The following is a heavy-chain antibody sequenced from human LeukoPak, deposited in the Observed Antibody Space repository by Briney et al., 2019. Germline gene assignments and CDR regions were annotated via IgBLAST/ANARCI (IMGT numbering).Heavy chain of an antibody. V-gene: IGHV1-18*03. J-gene: IGHJ4*02. CDR3: TLYNY. CDR1: GYTFTTYN. Sequence: ASVKVSCKASGYTFTTYNINWVRQAPGQGLEWMGWISGYNGNTNYAQKLQGRVTITRDTSATTAYMELSSLRSDDMAVYYCTLYNYWGQGTLVTVSS. CDR2: ISGYNGNT. D-gene: IGHD2-2*02.